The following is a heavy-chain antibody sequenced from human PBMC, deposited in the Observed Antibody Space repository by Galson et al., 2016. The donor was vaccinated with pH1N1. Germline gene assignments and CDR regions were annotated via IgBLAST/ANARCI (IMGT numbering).Heavy chain of an antibody. CDR1: GGTFGSYG. CDR2: IIPIFNTV. D-gene: IGHD5-18*01. V-gene: IGHV1-69*13. Sequence: SVKVSCKASGGTFGSYGINWVRQAPGQGLEWMGGIIPIFNTVKYAQNFQGRVTITADESTTTAYMELSSLRSEDTALYYCAKVVGYSYGYVDYWGQGTLVSVSS. CDR3: AKVVGYSYGYVDY. J-gene: IGHJ4*02.